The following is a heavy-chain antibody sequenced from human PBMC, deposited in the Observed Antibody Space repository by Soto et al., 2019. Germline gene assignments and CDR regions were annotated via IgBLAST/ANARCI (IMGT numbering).Heavy chain of an antibody. J-gene: IGHJ4*02. CDR2: INAGNGNT. CDR1: GYTFTSYA. D-gene: IGHD3-22*01. CDR3: AILGTYYFDNSDNYFDF. V-gene: IGHV1-3*01. Sequence: GTSVKVSCKASGYTFTSYAMQWVRQAPGQRLEWMGWINAGNGNTKYSQKFQGRVTITRDTSASTAYMELRGLRSEDTAVYYCAILGTYYFDNSDNYFDFWGQGTLVTVSS.